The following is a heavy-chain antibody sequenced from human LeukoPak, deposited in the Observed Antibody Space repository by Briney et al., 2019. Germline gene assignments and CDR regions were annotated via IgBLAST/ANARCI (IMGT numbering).Heavy chain of an antibody. CDR3: ATDRIAAAIDY. Sequence: PGGSLRLSSAASGFTFSSYGMHWVRQAPGKGLEWVAVIWYDGSNKYYADSVKGRFTISRDNSKNTLYLQMNSLRAEDTAVHYCATDRIAAAIDYWGQGTLVTVFS. CDR1: GFTFSSYG. CDR2: IWYDGSNK. D-gene: IGHD6-13*01. V-gene: IGHV3-33*01. J-gene: IGHJ4*02.